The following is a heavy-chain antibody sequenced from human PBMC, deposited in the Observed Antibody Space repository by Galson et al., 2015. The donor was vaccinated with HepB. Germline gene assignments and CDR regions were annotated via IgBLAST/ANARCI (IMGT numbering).Heavy chain of an antibody. CDR3: AKEGYDSSGYEGDYYYYGMDV. V-gene: IGHV3-30*18. D-gene: IGHD3-22*01. J-gene: IGHJ6*02. Sequence: SLRLSCAASGFTFSSYGMHWVRQAPGKGLEWVAVISYDGSNKYYADSVKGRFTISRDNSKNTLYLQMNSLRAEDTAVYYCAKEGYDSSGYEGDYYYYGMDVWGQGPRSPSP. CDR1: GFTFSSYG. CDR2: ISYDGSNK.